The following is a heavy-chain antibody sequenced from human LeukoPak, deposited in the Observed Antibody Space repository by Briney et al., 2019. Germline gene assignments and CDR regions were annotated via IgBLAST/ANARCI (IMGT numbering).Heavy chain of an antibody. CDR1: GFTFSSYS. D-gene: IGHD6-25*01. J-gene: IGHJ4*02. V-gene: IGHV3-21*01. CDR2: ISSSSSYI. Sequence: PGGSLRLSCAASGFTFSSYSMNWVRQAPGKGLEWVSSISSSSSYIYYADSVKGRFTISRDNAKNSLYLQMNSPRAEDTAVYYCATPSGGSGGPRIAAANYWGQGTLVTVSS. CDR3: ATPSGGSGGPRIAAANY.